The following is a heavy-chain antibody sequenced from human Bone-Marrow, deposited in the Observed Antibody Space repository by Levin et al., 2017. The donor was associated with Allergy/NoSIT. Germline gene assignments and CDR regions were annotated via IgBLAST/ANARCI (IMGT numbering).Heavy chain of an antibody. D-gene: IGHD6-13*01. Sequence: PGGSLRLSCAASGFTFSSYAMTWVRQAPGKGLEWVSAISGSGGTTFVADSVKGRFTISRDNSKNTLYLQMSSLGADDTAVYYCAKDRQKLVRYSADTFDIWGQGTMVTVSS. CDR3: AKDRQKLVRYSADTFDI. CDR2: ISGSGGTT. V-gene: IGHV3-23*01. J-gene: IGHJ3*02. CDR1: GFTFSSYA.